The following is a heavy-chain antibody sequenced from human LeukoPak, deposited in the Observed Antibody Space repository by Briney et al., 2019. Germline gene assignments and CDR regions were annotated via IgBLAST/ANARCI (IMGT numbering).Heavy chain of an antibody. D-gene: IGHD3-16*01. J-gene: IGHJ3*01. CDR2: ISGSGGSA. CDR3: AKAVAGARAEDFDV. V-gene: IGHV3-23*01. CDR1: GFTFRSYA. Sequence: GGSLRLSCAASGFTFRSYAMSWVRQAPGKGLEWVSGISGSGGSAYYADFVEGRFTFSRDNYKNTLYLQVHSMSGEHAGVYCCAKAVAGARAEDFDVWGQGTMVTVSS.